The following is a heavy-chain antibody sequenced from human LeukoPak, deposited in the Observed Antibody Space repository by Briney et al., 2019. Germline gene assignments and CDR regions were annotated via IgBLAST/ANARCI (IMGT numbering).Heavy chain of an antibody. J-gene: IGHJ6*02. Sequence: PGGSLRLSCAASGFTFSDYWMTWVRQAPGKGLDWVANIKQDGSEKYFVDSVKGRFTISRDNAKNSLYLQMNSLRAEDTAVYYCAKSSTTVIRYYYYGMDVWGQGTTVTVSS. V-gene: IGHV3-7*03. CDR2: IKQDGSEK. D-gene: IGHD4-17*01. CDR3: AKSSTTVIRYYYYGMDV. CDR1: GFTFSDYW.